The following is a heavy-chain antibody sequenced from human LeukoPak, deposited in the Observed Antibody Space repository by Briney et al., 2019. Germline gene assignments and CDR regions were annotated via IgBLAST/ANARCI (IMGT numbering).Heavy chain of an antibody. D-gene: IGHD5-18*01. CDR3: ARGLGYTGGTEVFDY. J-gene: IGHJ4*02. Sequence: PGGSLRLSCAASGLIFSDYHMDWVRQAPGKGLEWVGRIRNKAHGYTTEYAASVKGRFSISRDDSLLYLQMSSLKIEDTAVYYCARGLGYTGGTEVFDYWGQGTLVTVSS. CDR1: GLIFSDYH. V-gene: IGHV3-72*01. CDR2: IRNKAHGYTT.